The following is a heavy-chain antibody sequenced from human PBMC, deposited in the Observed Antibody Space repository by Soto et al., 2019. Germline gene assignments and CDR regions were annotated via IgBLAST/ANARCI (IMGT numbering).Heavy chain of an antibody. J-gene: IGHJ5*02. CDR2: INAGNGNT. CDR3: AREGWHRIAAAGSNWFDP. D-gene: IGHD6-13*01. CDR1: GYTFTSYA. Sequence: GASVKVSCKASGYTFTSYAMHWVRQAPGQRLEWMGWINAGNGNTKYSQKFQGRVTITRDTSASTAYMELSSLRSEDTAVYYCAREGWHRIAAAGSNWFDPWGQGTLVTVSS. V-gene: IGHV1-3*01.